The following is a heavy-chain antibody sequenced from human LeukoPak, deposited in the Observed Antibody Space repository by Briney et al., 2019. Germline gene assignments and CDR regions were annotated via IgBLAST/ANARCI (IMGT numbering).Heavy chain of an antibody. CDR3: AREKDGSDIRYYYGMDV. CDR2: IYTSGST. CDR1: GGSISSGSYY. Sequence: SETLSLTCTVSGGSISSGSYYWSWIRQPAGKGLEWIGRIYTSGSTNYNPSPKSRVTISVDTSKNQFSLKLSSVTAADTAVYYCAREKDGSDIRYYYGMDVWGQGTTVTVSS. V-gene: IGHV4-61*02. J-gene: IGHJ6*02. D-gene: IGHD3-10*01.